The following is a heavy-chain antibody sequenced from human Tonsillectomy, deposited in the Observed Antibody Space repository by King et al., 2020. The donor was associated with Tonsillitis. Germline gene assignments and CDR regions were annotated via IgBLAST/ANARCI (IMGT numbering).Heavy chain of an antibody. Sequence: DVQLVQSGAEAKKPGESLKISCTGSGYAFNNYWVAWVRQTPGKGLEWMGFIYPGNSETTYSPSFEGQVTISADKSISTAYLQWSSLKASDTAMYYCARQIVVRGVKWFYYMDVWGKGTTVTVSS. D-gene: IGHD3-10*01. V-gene: IGHV5-51*01. CDR1: GYAFNNYW. CDR3: ARQIVVRGVKWFYYMDV. CDR2: IYPGNSET. J-gene: IGHJ6*03.